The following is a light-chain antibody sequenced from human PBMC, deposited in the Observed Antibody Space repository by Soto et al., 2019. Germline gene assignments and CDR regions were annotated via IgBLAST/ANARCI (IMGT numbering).Light chain of an antibody. CDR1: SSDVGGYNY. CDR3: SSYAGNNVV. Sequence: QSALTQPPSASGSPGQSVTIYCTGTSSDVGGYNYVSWYQQHPGKAPKLMIYEVSKRPSGVPDRFSGSKSGNTASLTVSGLQAEDEADYYCSSYAGNNVVFGGGTKLTVL. V-gene: IGLV2-8*01. CDR2: EVS. J-gene: IGLJ2*01.